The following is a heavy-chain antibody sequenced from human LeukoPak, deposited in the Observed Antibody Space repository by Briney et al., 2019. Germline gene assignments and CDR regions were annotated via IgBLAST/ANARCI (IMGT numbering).Heavy chain of an antibody. Sequence: GGSLRLSCAASGFTFSSYGMHWVRRTPGKGLEWVAVISYDGSNKYYADSVKGRFTISRDNSKNTLYLQMNSLRAEDTAVYYCAKPYYYGSGRESREPPGSWGQGTLVTVSS. CDR2: ISYDGSNK. CDR3: AKPYYYGSGRESREPPGS. J-gene: IGHJ5*02. D-gene: IGHD3-10*01. CDR1: GFTFSSYG. V-gene: IGHV3-30*18.